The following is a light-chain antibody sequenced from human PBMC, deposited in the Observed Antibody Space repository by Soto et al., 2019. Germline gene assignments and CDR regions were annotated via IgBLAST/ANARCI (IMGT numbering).Light chain of an antibody. CDR1: QSVADN. CDR3: QQYKNWPPLT. V-gene: IGKV3-15*01. CDR2: GAS. Sequence: EIVMTQSPATLSVSPGEGATLSCRASQSVADNLAWYQQKPGQSPRLLIYGASTRATGIPARFSGSGSGTEFTLTISSLQSEDFAVYYCQQYKNWPPLTFGGGIKVEIK. J-gene: IGKJ4*01.